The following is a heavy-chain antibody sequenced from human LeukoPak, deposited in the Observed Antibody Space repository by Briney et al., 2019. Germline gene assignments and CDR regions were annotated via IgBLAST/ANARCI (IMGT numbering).Heavy chain of an antibody. Sequence: GTSLRLSCAASGFTFDNYAMRWVRQAPGKGLEWVSGISWSSGSIDYADSVKGRFTISRDNAKNPLYLQMNSLRAEDTALYYWAKDLGPGRSSSSCWFGYFDYWGEGALGTVSS. D-gene: IGHD6-6*01. CDR3: AKDLGPGRSSSSCWFGYFDY. J-gene: IGHJ4*02. V-gene: IGHV3-9*01. CDR2: ISWSSGSI. CDR1: GFTFDNYA.